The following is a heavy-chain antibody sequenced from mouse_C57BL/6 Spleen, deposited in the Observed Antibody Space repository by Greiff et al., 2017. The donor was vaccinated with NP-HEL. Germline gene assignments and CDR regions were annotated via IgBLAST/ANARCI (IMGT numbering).Heavy chain of an antibody. V-gene: IGHV1-55*01. D-gene: IGHD2-1*01. CDR1: GYTFTSYW. J-gene: IGHJ4*01. Sequence: QVQLQQPGAELVKPGASVKMSCKASGYTFTSYWITWVKQRPGQGLEWIGDIYPGSGSTNYNEKFKSKATLTVDTSSSTAYMQLSSLTSEDSAVYYCAREGIYYGNYLYAMDYWGQGTSVTVSS. CDR2: IYPGSGST. CDR3: AREGIYYGNYLYAMDY.